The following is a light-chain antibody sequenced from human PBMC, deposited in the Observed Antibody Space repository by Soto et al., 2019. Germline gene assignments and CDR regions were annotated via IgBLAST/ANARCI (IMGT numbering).Light chain of an antibody. CDR2: DVS. Sequence: QSALTQPASVSGSPGHSITISCTGTSSDVGGYNYVSWYQQHPGKGPKLMIYDVSNRPSGVSNRFSGSKSGNTASLTISGLQAEDEADYYCSSYTSTTSRVFGAGTKVTVL. V-gene: IGLV2-14*01. J-gene: IGLJ1*01. CDR1: SSDVGGYNY. CDR3: SSYTSTTSRV.